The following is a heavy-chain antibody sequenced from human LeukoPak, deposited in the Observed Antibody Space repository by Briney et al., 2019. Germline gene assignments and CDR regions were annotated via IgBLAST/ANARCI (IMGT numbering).Heavy chain of an antibody. Sequence: SETLSLTCTVSGGSISSYYWSWIRQPPGKGLEGIWYIYTSGSTNYNPSLKSRVTISVDTSKNQFSLKLSSVTAADTAVYYCATTPVGATSVNYWGQGTLVTVSS. CDR2: IYTSGST. J-gene: IGHJ4*02. D-gene: IGHD1-26*01. CDR3: ATTPVGATSVNY. CDR1: GGSISSYY. V-gene: IGHV4-4*09.